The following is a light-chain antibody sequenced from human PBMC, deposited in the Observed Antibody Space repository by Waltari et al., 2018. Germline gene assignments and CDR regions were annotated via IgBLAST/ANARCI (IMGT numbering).Light chain of an antibody. V-gene: IGKV3-11*01. Sequence: EIVLTQSAATLSLSPGERATLSCRASQSVSSYLAWYQQKPGQAPRLLIYDASNRATGIPARFSGSGSETDFTLTISSLEPEDFAVYYCQQRSNWPRTFGQGTKVEIK. J-gene: IGKJ1*01. CDR3: QQRSNWPRT. CDR1: QSVSSY. CDR2: DAS.